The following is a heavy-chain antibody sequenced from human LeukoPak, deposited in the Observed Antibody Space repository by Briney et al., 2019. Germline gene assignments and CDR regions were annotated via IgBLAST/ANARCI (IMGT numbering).Heavy chain of an antibody. Sequence: GASVKVSCKASGYTFTTYGISWVRQAPGQGLEWMGWISAYNGHTKNAQKLQGRVTMTTDTSTSTAYMELRSLRSDDTAVYYCARDLRSSGWYWFDPWGQGTLVTVSS. CDR2: ISAYNGHT. J-gene: IGHJ5*02. CDR3: ARDLRSSGWYWFDP. D-gene: IGHD6-19*01. CDR1: GYTFTTYG. V-gene: IGHV1-18*01.